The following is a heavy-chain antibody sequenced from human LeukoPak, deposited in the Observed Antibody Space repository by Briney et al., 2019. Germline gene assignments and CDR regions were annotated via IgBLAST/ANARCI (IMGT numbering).Heavy chain of an antibody. J-gene: IGHJ4*02. CDR1: GFTFSSFR. CDR2: ITQDGSEK. CDR3: ARGGITFVRY. D-gene: IGHD3-10*01. Sequence: GGSLRLSCAASGFTFSSFRRSWVRQAPGKGLEWVANITQDGSEKYYVDSVKGRFTISRDNAKNSLYLQMNSLRAEETAVYYFARGGITFVRYWGQGTLVTVSS. V-gene: IGHV3-7*01.